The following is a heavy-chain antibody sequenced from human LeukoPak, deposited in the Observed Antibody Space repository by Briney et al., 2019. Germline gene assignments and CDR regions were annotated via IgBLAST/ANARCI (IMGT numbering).Heavy chain of an antibody. J-gene: IGHJ6*03. D-gene: IGHD3-10*01. CDR2: IYYSGST. CDR3: ARSPFGELSYYYYYYYMDV. V-gene: IGHV4-59*01. CDR1: GGSISSYY. Sequence: KPSETLSLTYTVSGGSISSYYWSWIRQPPGKGLEWIGYIYYSGSTNYNPSLKSRVTISVDTSKNQFSLKLSSVTAADTAVYYCARSPFGELSYYYYYYYMDVWGKGTTVTVSS.